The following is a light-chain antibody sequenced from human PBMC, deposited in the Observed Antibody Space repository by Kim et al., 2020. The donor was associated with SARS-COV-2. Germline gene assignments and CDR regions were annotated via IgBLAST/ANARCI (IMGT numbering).Light chain of an antibody. J-gene: IGLJ3*02. CDR2: RDS. Sequence: SLSLGKPARISCGGNNIGGKNVRWYQQKPGQAPVLVIYRDSNRPSGIPERFSGSNSGNTATLTISRAQAGDEADYYCQVWDNSAWVFGGGTQLTVL. V-gene: IGLV3-9*01. CDR1: NIGGKN. CDR3: QVWDNSAWV.